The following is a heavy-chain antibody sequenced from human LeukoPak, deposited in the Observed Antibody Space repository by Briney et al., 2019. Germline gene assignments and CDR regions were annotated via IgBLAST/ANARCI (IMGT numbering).Heavy chain of an antibody. D-gene: IGHD3-22*01. Sequence: PSETLSLTCAVSGYSISSGYYWGWIQQPPGKGLEWIGSIYHSGSTYYNPSLKSRVTISVDTSKNQFSLKLSSVTAADTAVYYCARDTSGYYSPFGYWGQGTLVTVSS. CDR2: IYHSGST. CDR1: GYSISSGYY. CDR3: ARDTSGYYSPFGY. V-gene: IGHV4-38-2*02. J-gene: IGHJ4*02.